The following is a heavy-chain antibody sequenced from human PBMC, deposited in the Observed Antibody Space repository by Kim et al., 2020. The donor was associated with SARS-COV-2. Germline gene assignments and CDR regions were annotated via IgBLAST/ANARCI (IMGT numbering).Heavy chain of an antibody. J-gene: IGHJ4*02. CDR1: GGSISSSSYY. CDR2: IYYSGST. V-gene: IGHV4-39*07. CDR3: ARVSYYDSSGYYWRETIWYYFDY. D-gene: IGHD3-22*01. Sequence: SETLSLTCTVSGGSISSSSYYWGWIRQPPGKGQEWIGSIYYSGSTYYNPSLKSRVTISVDTSKNQFSLKLSSVTAADTAVYYCARVSYYDSSGYYWRETIWYYFDYWGQGTLVTVSS.